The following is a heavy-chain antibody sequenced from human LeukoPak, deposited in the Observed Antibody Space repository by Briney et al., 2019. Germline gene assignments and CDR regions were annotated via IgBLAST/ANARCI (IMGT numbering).Heavy chain of an antibody. CDR3: ARPVSRAYWSDL. D-gene: IGHD2-2*01. Sequence: PGGSLRLSCAASGFTFSTYWMSWVRQAPGKGLEWVANIKQDGNDKYYVDSVKGRFTISRDNAKNSRYLQMNSLRAEDTAVYYCARPVSRAYWSDLWGQGTLVTVSS. CDR2: IKQDGNDK. CDR1: GFTFSTYW. V-gene: IGHV3-7*04. J-gene: IGHJ5*02.